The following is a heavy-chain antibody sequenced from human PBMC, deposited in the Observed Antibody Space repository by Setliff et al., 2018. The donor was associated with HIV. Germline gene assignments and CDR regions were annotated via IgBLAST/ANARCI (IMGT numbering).Heavy chain of an antibody. Sequence: PGGSLRLSCAASGFTFSSYGMHWVRQAPGKGLEWVAVIWYDGGTTYYADSVQGRFTISRDNAKNTLYLQMNSLRAEDTAVYYCARVRNSGWYDWAFDYWGQGTLVTVSS. CDR1: GFTFSSYG. D-gene: IGHD6-19*01. CDR3: ARVRNSGWYDWAFDY. J-gene: IGHJ4*02. CDR2: IWYDGGTT. V-gene: IGHV3-33*01.